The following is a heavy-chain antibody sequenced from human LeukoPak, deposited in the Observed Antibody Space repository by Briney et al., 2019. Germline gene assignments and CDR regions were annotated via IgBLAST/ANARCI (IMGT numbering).Heavy chain of an antibody. J-gene: IGHJ4*02. CDR2: IFSSDSTI. D-gene: IGHD1-1*01. V-gene: IGHV3-48*02. CDR1: GFNFSGYA. Sequence: GGSLRLSCAASGFNFSGYAMNWVRQAPGKGLEWVSHIFSSDSTIGYADSVKGRFTVSRDNAKNSLYLQMNNLRDDDTAVYYCARDLNWAFDYWGQGTLVTVSS. CDR3: ARDLNWAFDY.